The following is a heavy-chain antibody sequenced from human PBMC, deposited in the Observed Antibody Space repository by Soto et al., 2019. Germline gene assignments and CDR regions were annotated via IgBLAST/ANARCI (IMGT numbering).Heavy chain of an antibody. V-gene: IGHV4-59*08. CDR3: ARRYSSGFEY. CDR2: ILYSGST. J-gene: IGHJ4*02. CDR1: VGSISSYY. D-gene: IGHD6-19*01. Sequence: QVQLQESGPGLVKPSETLSLTCTVSVGSISSYYWSWIRQPPGKGLEWIGYILYSGSTNYNPSLPTRVAISVDTSTNQFSLKLSSVTAAATAVYYCARRYSSGFEYWGQGPLVTVSS.